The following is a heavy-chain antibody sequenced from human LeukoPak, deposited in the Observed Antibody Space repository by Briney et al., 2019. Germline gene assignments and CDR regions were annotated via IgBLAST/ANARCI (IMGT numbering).Heavy chain of an antibody. J-gene: IGHJ6*02. CDR1: GFTFDDYA. Sequence: GGSLRLSCAASGFTFDDYAMHWVRQAPGKGLEWVSGISWNSGSIGYADSVKGRFTISRDNAKNSLYLQMNSLRAEDTALYYCAKDIAAYSSSWNRNYYYYYGMDVWGQGTTVTVSS. V-gene: IGHV3-9*01. CDR3: AKDIAAYSSSWNRNYYYYYGMDV. CDR2: ISWNSGSI. D-gene: IGHD6-13*01.